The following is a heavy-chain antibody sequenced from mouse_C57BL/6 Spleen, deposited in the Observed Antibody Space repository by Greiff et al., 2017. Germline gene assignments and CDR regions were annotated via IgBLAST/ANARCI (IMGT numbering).Heavy chain of an antibody. D-gene: IGHD1-1*01. CDR3: ARDYGTWFAY. J-gene: IGHJ3*01. CDR1: GYTFTSYW. V-gene: IGHV1-7*01. Sequence: QVQLLQSGAELAKPGASVKLSCKASGYTFTSYWMHWVKQRPGQGLEWIGYINPSSGYTKYNQTFKDQATLPADKSSSTAYMQLSSLTYEDAAVYYYARDYGTWFAYWGQGTLVTVSA. CDR2: INPSSGYT.